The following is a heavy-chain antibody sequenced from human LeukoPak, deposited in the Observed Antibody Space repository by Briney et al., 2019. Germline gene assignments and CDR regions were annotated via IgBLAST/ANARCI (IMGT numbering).Heavy chain of an antibody. V-gene: IGHV3-21*01. D-gene: IGHD3-22*01. J-gene: IGHJ4*02. CDR2: ISCSSSYI. Sequence: GGSLRLSCAASGFTFSRYSMNWVRQAAGKGLEWVSSISCSSSYIYYADSVKGRCTISRDNAKNSLYLQMNSLRAEDTAVSYCARGVRGYYFAYCRQGTLVTVSS. CDR3: ARGVRGYYFAY. CDR1: GFTFSRYS.